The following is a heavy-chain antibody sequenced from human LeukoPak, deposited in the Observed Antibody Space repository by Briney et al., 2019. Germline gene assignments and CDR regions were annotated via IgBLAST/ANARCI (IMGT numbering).Heavy chain of an antibody. CDR2: ISYDGTYK. Sequence: GGSLRLSCAASGFTFSTYGMHWVRQAPGKGLEWVAVISYDGTYKYYADSVKGRFTISRDNAQNSLYLQMNSLRVEDTAVYYCARDPPGAHFDYWGQGTLVTVSS. CDR1: GFTFSTYG. D-gene: IGHD7-27*01. J-gene: IGHJ4*02. CDR3: ARDPPGAHFDY. V-gene: IGHV3-30*03.